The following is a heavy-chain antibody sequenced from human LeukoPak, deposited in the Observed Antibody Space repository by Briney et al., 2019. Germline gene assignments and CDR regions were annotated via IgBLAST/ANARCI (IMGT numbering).Heavy chain of an antibody. CDR2: ISAYNGNT. D-gene: IGHD5-18*01. Sequence: ASVKVSCKASGYTFTSYGISWVRQAPGQGLEWMGWISAYNGNTNYAQKLQGRVIMTTDTSTSTAYMELRSLRSDDTAVYYCARDSSYGIYFDYWGQGTLVTVSS. J-gene: IGHJ4*02. CDR3: ARDSSYGIYFDY. V-gene: IGHV1-18*01. CDR1: GYTFTSYG.